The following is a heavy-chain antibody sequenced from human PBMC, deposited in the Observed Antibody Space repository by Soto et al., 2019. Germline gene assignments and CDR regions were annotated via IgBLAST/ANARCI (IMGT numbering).Heavy chain of an antibody. CDR3: AKDLRLRGFLLY. V-gene: IGHV3-23*01. CDR1: GFTFSSYA. Sequence: EVQLLESGGGLVQPGGSLRLSCAASGFTFSSYAMSWVRQAPGKGLEWVSAISGSGGSTYYADSVKGRFTISRDNSKNTLYLHMNSLRAEDTAVYYCAKDLRLRGFLLYWGQGTLVTVSS. D-gene: IGHD3-22*01. J-gene: IGHJ4*02. CDR2: ISGSGGST.